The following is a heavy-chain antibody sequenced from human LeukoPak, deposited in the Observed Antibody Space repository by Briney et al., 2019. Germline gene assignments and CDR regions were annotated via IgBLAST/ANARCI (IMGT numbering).Heavy chain of an antibody. Sequence: GRSLRLSCAASGFTFSSYAMHWVRQAPGKGLEGVAVISYDGSNKYYADSVKGRFTISRDNSKNTLYLQMNSLRAEDTAVYYCARDRIAAYNWFDPWGQGTLVTVSS. CDR3: ARDRIAAYNWFDP. D-gene: IGHD6-6*01. J-gene: IGHJ5*02. CDR1: GFTFSSYA. CDR2: ISYDGSNK. V-gene: IGHV3-30*01.